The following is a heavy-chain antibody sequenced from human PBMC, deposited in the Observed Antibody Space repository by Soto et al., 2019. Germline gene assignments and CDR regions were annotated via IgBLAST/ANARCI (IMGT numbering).Heavy chain of an antibody. D-gene: IGHD3-3*01. Sequence: SETLSLTCTVSGGSISSGGYYWSWIRQHPGKGLEWIGYIYYSGSTYYNPSLKSRVTISVDTSKNQFSLKLSSVTAADTAVYYCARDGGGRFLEWLLAMDVWGKGTTVTVSS. J-gene: IGHJ6*03. CDR3: ARDGGGRFLEWLLAMDV. CDR2: IYYSGST. V-gene: IGHV4-31*03. CDR1: GGSISSGGYY.